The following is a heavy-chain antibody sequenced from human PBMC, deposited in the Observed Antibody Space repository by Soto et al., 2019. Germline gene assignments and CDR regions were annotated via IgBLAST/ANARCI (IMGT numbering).Heavy chain of an antibody. V-gene: IGHV1-18*01. Sequence: QVRLVHSETEVKKPGASVNVSCKASGYTFTSYSISWVRQAPGQGLEWMGWISANNGNTEFAQKFQDRLTMIADTTTSTASLELRNLRPDDTAVYYCARSLPWFDHWGQGTLVAVSS. CDR3: ARSLPWFDH. J-gene: IGHJ5*02. CDR2: ISANNGNT. CDR1: GYTFTSYS.